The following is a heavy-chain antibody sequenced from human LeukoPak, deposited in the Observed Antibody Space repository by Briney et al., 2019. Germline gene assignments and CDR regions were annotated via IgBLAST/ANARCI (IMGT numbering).Heavy chain of an antibody. V-gene: IGHV3-30*18. CDR2: ISYDGSNK. Sequence: PGGSLRLSCAASGFTFSSYGMPWVRQAPGKGLEWVAVISYDGSNKYYADSVKGRFTISRDNSKNALYLQMNSLRAEDTAVYYCAKDTLLFWYFTTNGMDVWGQGTTVTVSS. J-gene: IGHJ6*02. CDR1: GFTFSSYG. D-gene: IGHD2-8*02. CDR3: AKDTLLFWYFTTNGMDV.